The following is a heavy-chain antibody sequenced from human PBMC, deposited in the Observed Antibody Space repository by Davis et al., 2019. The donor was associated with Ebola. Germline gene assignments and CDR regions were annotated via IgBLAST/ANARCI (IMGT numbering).Heavy chain of an antibody. CDR2: IYYSVST. V-gene: IGHV4-30-4*08. Sequence: DYYMSWIRQTPGKGLEWIGCIYYSVSTYYNPSLKSRLTISVDTSNNLFSLELSSVTAADTAVYYCARESSSSRVGFDYWGQGTLVTVSS. D-gene: IGHD6-13*01. CDR3: ARESSSSRVGFDY. J-gene: IGHJ4*02. CDR1: DYY.